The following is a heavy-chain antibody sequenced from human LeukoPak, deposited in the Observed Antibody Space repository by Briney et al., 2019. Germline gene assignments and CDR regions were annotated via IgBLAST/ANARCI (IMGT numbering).Heavy chain of an antibody. V-gene: IGHV3-48*03. D-gene: IGHD6-19*01. CDR2: ISSSGSIT. Sequence: TGGSLRLSCSASGFTFSSYAMHWVRQAPGKGLEWISYISSSGSITFYADSEKGRFTISRDNARNSLYLQMNSLRAEDTAVYYCASTRSTSDWYTRGFEYWGQGTLVTVSS. CDR1: GFTFSSYA. CDR3: ASTRSTSDWYTRGFEY. J-gene: IGHJ4*02.